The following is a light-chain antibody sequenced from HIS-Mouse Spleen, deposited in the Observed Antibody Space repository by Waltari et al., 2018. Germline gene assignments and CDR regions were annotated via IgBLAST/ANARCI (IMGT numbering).Light chain of an antibody. CDR1: NIGSKS. V-gene: IGLV3-21*03. CDR2: EDS. J-gene: IGLJ2*01. Sequence: SYVLTQPPSVSVAPGKTARITCGGNNIGSKSVHWYQQKPGQAPVLVVYEDSDRPSGIPERFSGSNSGNTATLTISRVEAGDEADYYCQVWESSSDHVVFGGGTKLTVL. CDR3: QVWESSSDHVV.